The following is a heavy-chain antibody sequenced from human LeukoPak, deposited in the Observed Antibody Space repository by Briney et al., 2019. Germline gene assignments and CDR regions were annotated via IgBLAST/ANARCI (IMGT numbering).Heavy chain of an antibody. CDR1: GFTFSSYG. D-gene: IGHD3-3*01. CDR2: IRYDGSNK. V-gene: IGHV3-30*02. Sequence: GGSLRLSCAASGFTFSSYGMHWVRQAPGKGLEWVAFIRYDGSNKYYADSVKGRFTISRDNSKNTLYLQMNSLRAEDTAVYYCAKVVPGTVPTYYDFWSAEIDYWGQGTLVTVSS. J-gene: IGHJ4*02. CDR3: AKVVPGTVPTYYDFWSAEIDY.